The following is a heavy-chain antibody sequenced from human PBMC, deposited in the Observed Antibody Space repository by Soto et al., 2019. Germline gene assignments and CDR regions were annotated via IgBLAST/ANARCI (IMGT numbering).Heavy chain of an antibody. J-gene: IGHJ4*02. Sequence: QVQLVESGGGVVQPGRSLRLSCAASGFTFSSYAMHWVRQAPGKGLEWVAVISYDGSNKYYADSVKGRFTISRDNSKNTLDLQMNSLRAEDTAVYYCARDKAPYSRGWHNRHFDYWGQGTLVTVSS. CDR2: ISYDGSNK. CDR1: GFTFSSYA. D-gene: IGHD6-19*01. CDR3: ARDKAPYSRGWHNRHFDY. V-gene: IGHV3-30-3*01.